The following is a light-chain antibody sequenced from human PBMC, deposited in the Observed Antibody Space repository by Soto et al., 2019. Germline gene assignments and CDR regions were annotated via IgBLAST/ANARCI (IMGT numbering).Light chain of an antibody. Sequence: IVMTQSPATLSVSPWERATLSCRASQSVSSSLAWYQQKPGQAPRLLIYGASARATGFPARFSGSGSGTDFTLTISRLEPEDFAAYYCQRHGATFGQGTKVDIK. CDR3: QRHGAT. CDR1: QSVSSS. V-gene: IGKV3-15*01. CDR2: GAS. J-gene: IGKJ1*01.